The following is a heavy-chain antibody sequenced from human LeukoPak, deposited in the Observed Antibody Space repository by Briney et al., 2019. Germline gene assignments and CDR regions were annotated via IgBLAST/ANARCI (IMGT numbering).Heavy chain of an antibody. D-gene: IGHD3-3*01. Sequence: GGSLRLSCAASGFTFSSYAMHWVRQAPGKGLEWVAVISYDGSNKYYEDSVKGRFTISRDNSKNTLYLQMISLRAEDTAVYYCARESIFGVVTATFDYWRQGTLVPVSS. J-gene: IGHJ4*02. CDR2: ISYDGSNK. CDR3: ARESIFGVVTATFDY. CDR1: GFTFSSYA. V-gene: IGHV3-30-3*01.